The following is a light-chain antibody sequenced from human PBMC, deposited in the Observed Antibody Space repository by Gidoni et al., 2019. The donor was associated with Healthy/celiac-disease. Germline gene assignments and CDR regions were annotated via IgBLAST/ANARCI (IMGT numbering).Light chain of an antibody. CDR2: DAS. V-gene: IGKV3-11*01. J-gene: IGKJ1*01. CDR1: QSVSSY. Sequence: EIVLTQSPATLSLSPGERATLSCRASQSVSSYLACYQQKPGQAPRLLIYDASNRATGIPARFSGSGSGTDFTRTISSLEPEDFAVYYCQQRSNWPPWAFGQGTKVEIK. CDR3: QQRSNWPPWA.